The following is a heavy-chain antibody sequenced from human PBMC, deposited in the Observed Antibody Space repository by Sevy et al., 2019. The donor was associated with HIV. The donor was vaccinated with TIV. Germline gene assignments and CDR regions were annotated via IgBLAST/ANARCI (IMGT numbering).Heavy chain of an antibody. CDR3: ASRSRDYYDSSGYYGL. CDR2: IIPIFGTA. Sequence: ASVKVSCKASGGTFSSYAISWVRQAPGQGLEWMGGIIPIFGTANYAQKFQGRVTITADESTSTAYMELSGLRSEDTAVYYCASRSRDYYDSSGYYGLWGQGTLVTVSS. J-gene: IGHJ4*02. CDR1: GGTFSSYA. D-gene: IGHD3-22*01. V-gene: IGHV1-69*13.